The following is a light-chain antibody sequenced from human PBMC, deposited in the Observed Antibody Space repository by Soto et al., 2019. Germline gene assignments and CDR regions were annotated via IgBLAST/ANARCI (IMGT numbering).Light chain of an antibody. CDR2: DAS. Sequence: DIQVTQSPFTLSASVGDTVSITCRASQHIYTDVAWYQHKPGSPPKLLLYDASTLQPGVPSRFSGSGSGTHFTLTISRLQPDDIATYYCQVYNTYWGIVGGGTKVDIK. CDR3: QVYNTYWGI. V-gene: IGKV1-5*01. CDR1: QHIYTD. J-gene: IGKJ4*01.